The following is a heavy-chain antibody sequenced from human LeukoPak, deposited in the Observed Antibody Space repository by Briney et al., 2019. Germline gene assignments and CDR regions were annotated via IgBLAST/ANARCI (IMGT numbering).Heavy chain of an antibody. D-gene: IGHD3-10*01. CDR1: GFTFSSCS. J-gene: IGHJ4*02. CDR2: ISSSSSYI. CDR3: ARETHMVRGVIDY. Sequence: GGSLRLSCAASGFTFSSCSMNWVRQAPGKGLEWVSSISSSSSYIYYADSVKGRFTISRDNAKNSLYLQMNSLRAEDTAVYYCARETHMVRGVIDYWGQGTLVTVSS. V-gene: IGHV3-21*01.